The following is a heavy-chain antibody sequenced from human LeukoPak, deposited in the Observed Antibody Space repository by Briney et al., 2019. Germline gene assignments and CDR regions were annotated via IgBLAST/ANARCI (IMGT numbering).Heavy chain of an antibody. J-gene: IGHJ4*02. CDR3: AKDRGKLLRYFDWLPNGFDY. CDR2: ISGSGGST. D-gene: IGHD3-9*01. CDR1: VFTFSSYA. Sequence: GGSLRLSCAASVFTFSSYAMIWVRQAPGKGLEYVSAISGSGGSTNYADSVKGRFTISRDNSKNTLYLQMDSLRAEDTAVYYCAKDRGKLLRYFDWLPNGFDYWGQGTLVTVSS. V-gene: IGHV3-23*01.